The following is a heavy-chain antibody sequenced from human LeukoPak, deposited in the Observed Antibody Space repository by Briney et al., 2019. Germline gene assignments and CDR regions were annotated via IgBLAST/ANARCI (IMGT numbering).Heavy chain of an antibody. CDR3: ARDGRFFTMIRLPTGY. CDR2: IKQDGSGK. CDR1: GFTFSSYW. D-gene: IGHD3-22*01. J-gene: IGHJ4*02. Sequence: GGSLRLSCAASGFTFSSYWMSWVRQAPRKGLEWVANIKQDGSGKYYVDSVKGRFTISRDNAKNSLYLQMNSLRAEDTAVYYCARDGRFFTMIRLPTGYWGQGTLVTVSS. V-gene: IGHV3-7*01.